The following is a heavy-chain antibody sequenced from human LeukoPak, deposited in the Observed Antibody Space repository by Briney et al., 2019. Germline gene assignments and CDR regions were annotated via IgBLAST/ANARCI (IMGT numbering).Heavy chain of an antibody. CDR2: IYPGDSDT. V-gene: IGHV5-51*01. Sequence: KPGASLHISCQASGYSFTSYWIGWVRQLPGKGLEWMGIIYPGDSDTSYSPSFQGQVTISADKSISTAYLPWSSLKASHTAMYYCARRFDDSSGLGAFEIWGEGTMVTVSS. CDR1: GYSFTSYW. J-gene: IGHJ3*02. D-gene: IGHD3-22*01. CDR3: ARRFDDSSGLGAFEI.